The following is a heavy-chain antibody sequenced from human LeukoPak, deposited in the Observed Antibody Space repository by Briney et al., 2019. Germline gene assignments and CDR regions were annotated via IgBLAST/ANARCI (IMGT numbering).Heavy chain of an antibody. Sequence: GGSLRLSCAASGFTFSSYAMSWVRQAPGKGLEWVSTISDSGGSTYYADSVKGRLTISRDNSKNTLYLQMNSLRAEDTAVHYCAKANSITIFGVISPVEYWGQGTLVTVSS. CDR2: ISDSGGST. D-gene: IGHD3-3*01. CDR1: GFTFSSYA. J-gene: IGHJ4*02. V-gene: IGHV3-23*01. CDR3: AKANSITIFGVISPVEY.